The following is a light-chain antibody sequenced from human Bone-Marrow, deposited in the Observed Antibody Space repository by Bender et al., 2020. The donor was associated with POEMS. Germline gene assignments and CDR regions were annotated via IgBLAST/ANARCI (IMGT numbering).Light chain of an antibody. Sequence: QSVVIQPPSASGTPGQRVTISCSGSSSNIGNHGVNWYQQLPGEAPKLLIYYDDLLTPGFSDRFSASKSGTSASLAISELQSEDEALYYCSAWDDSLSGWVFGGGTKLTVL. J-gene: IGLJ3*02. V-gene: IGLV1-36*01. CDR1: SSNIGNHG. CDR2: YDD. CDR3: SAWDDSLSGWV.